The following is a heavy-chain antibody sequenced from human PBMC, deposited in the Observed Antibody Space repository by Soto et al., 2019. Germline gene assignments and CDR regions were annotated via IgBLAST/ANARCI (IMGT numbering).Heavy chain of an antibody. D-gene: IGHD3-22*01. J-gene: IGHJ4*02. CDR1: GFTFSSYW. Sequence: PGGSLRLSCAASGFTFSSYWMSWVRQAPGKGLEWVANIKQDGSEKYYVDSVKGRFTISRDNAKNSLYLQMNSLRAEDTAVYYCARETGGTMIVVVFDYWGQGTLVTVSS. V-gene: IGHV3-7*03. CDR3: ARETGGTMIVVVFDY. CDR2: IKQDGSEK.